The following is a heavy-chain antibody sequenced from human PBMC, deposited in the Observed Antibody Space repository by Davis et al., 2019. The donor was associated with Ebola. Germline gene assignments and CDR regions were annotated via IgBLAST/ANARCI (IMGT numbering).Heavy chain of an antibody. D-gene: IGHD2-15*01. V-gene: IGHV3-11*04. CDR3: ARDIVGDSYYYYYYMDV. Sequence: GESLKISCAASGFTFSDYYMSWIRQAPGKGLEWVSYISSSSSTIYYADSVKGRFTISRDNAKNSLYLQMNSLRDEDTAVYYCARDIVGDSYYYYYYMDVWGKGTTVTVSS. CDR1: GFTFSDYY. J-gene: IGHJ6*03. CDR2: ISSSSSTI.